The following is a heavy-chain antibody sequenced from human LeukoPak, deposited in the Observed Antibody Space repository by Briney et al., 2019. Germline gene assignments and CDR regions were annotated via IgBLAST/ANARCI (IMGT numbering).Heavy chain of an antibody. V-gene: IGHV3-11*05. D-gene: IGHD3-9*01. CDR3: ARGGNYDILTGFFY. J-gene: IGHJ4*02. CDR1: GFTFSDYY. Sequence: GGPLRLSCAPSGFTFSDYYMSWIRQAPGKGLKCVSYITSSSSSPNYADSVKGRFTISRDNAKNSLYLQMNSLRAEDTALYHCARGGNYDILTGFFYWGQVTLVTVS. CDR2: ITSSSSSP.